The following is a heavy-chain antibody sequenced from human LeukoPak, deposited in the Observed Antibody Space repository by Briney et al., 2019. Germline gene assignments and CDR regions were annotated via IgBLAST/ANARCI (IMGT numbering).Heavy chain of an antibody. CDR3: ANRYGSGSYPFDY. D-gene: IGHD3-10*01. CDR2: ISSSSSYI. CDR1: GFTFSSYS. Sequence: GGSLRLSCAASGFTFSSYSMNWVRQAPGKGLEWVSSISSSSSYIYYADSVKGRFTISRDNSKNTLYLQMNSLRAEDTAVYYCANRYGSGSYPFDYWGQGTLVTVSS. J-gene: IGHJ4*02. V-gene: IGHV3-21*04.